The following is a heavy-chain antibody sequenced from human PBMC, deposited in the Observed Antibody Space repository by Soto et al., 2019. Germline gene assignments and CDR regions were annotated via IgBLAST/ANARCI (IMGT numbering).Heavy chain of an antibody. D-gene: IGHD6-13*01. CDR2: IWYDGSNK. CDR3: ARVSAAGPYRPYYYGMDV. Sequence: VAVIWYDGSNKNYADSVKGRFTISRDNSENTLYLQMSSLRAEDTAVYYCARVSAAGPYRPYYYGMDVWGQGTTVTVSS. J-gene: IGHJ6*02. V-gene: IGHV3-33*01.